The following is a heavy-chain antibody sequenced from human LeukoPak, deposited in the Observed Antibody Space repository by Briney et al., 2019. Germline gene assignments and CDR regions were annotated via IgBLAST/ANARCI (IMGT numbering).Heavy chain of an antibody. CDR1: GYTFTGYY. J-gene: IGHJ4*02. CDR3: ARDDGYNFDY. CDR2: INPNSGGT. Sequence: ASVKVSCKAFGYTFTGYYMHWVRQAPGQGLEWMGWINPNSGGTNYAQKFQGWVTMTRDTSISTAYMELSRLRPDDTAVYYCARDDGYNFDYWGQGTLVTVSS. V-gene: IGHV1-2*04. D-gene: IGHD5-24*01.